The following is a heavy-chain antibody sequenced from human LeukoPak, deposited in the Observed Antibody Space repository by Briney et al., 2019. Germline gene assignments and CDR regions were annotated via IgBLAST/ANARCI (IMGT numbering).Heavy chain of an antibody. CDR2: ISGSGGST. Sequence: GGSLRLSCAASGFTFSSYAVSWVRQAPGKGLPWVSAISGSGGSTYYADPGKGRFTISRDNSKNTLYLQMNSLRAEDTAVYYCAEGSVVVPAAPHFFDYWGQGTLVTVSS. V-gene: IGHV3-23*01. CDR3: AEGSVVVPAAPHFFDY. D-gene: IGHD2-2*01. J-gene: IGHJ4*02. CDR1: GFTFSSYA.